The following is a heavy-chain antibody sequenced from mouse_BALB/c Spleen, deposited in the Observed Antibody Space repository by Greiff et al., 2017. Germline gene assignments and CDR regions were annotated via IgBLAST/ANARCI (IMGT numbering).Heavy chain of an antibody. Sequence: VQLKESGAELVKPGASVKLSCTASGFNIKDTYMHWVKQRPEQGLEWIGRIDPANGNTKYDPKFQGKATITADTSSNTAYLQLSSLTSEDTAVYYCALYGNYKAYWGQGTLVTVSA. J-gene: IGHJ3*01. CDR3: ALYGNYKAY. CDR1: GFNIKDTY. D-gene: IGHD2-1*01. CDR2: IDPANGNT. V-gene: IGHV14-3*02.